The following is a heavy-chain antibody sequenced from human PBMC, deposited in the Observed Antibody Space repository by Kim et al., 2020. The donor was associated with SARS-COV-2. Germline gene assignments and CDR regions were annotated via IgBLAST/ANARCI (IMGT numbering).Heavy chain of an antibody. J-gene: IGHJ5*02. Sequence: ASVKVSCKASGYTFTRYYMHWVRQAPGQGLEWTGIINPSGGSTTYAQQFQGRVSMTRDTSTSTVYMEMSSLRSEDTAVYYCARGGVDYGDNYWFDPRGQGATVTVSS. CDR2: INPSGGST. D-gene: IGHD4-17*01. V-gene: IGHV1-46*01. CDR3: ARGGVDYGDNYWFDP. CDR1: GYTFTRYY.